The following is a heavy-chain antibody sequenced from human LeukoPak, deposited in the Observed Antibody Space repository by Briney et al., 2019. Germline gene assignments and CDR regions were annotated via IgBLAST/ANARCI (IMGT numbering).Heavy chain of an antibody. Sequence: GGSLRLSCAASGLTVSSNYMSCVRQPPGKGLEWVSVIYSGGSTYYADSVKGRFTISRDNSKNTLYLQMNSLRAEDTAVYYCACSSGYYYIVYWGQGTLVTVSS. J-gene: IGHJ4*02. CDR2: IYSGGST. D-gene: IGHD3-22*01. V-gene: IGHV3-53*01. CDR1: GLTVSSNY. CDR3: ACSSGYYYIVY.